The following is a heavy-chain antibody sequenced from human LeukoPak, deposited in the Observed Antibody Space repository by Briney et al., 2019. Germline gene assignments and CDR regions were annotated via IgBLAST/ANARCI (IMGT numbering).Heavy chain of an antibody. CDR2: ISGSGDYT. CDR3: AKDGQPSTRSLLCTNGICYQDY. V-gene: IGHV3-23*01. Sequence: GGSLRLSCAASEFTFSSYAMTWVRQAPGKGLEWVSSISGSGDYTYYRDSVKGRFTMSRDNSKNTVYLNMNSLRAEDTAVYYCAKDGQPSTRSLLCTNGICYQDYWGQGTLVTVSS. J-gene: IGHJ4*02. D-gene: IGHD2-8*01. CDR1: EFTFSSYA.